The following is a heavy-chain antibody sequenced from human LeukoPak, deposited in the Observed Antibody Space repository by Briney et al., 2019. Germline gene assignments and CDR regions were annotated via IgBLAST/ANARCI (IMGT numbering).Heavy chain of an antibody. V-gene: IGHV3-33*01. CDR2: IWYDGSNK. D-gene: IGHD1-7*01. CDR1: GFTFSNYG. CDR3: ARELPPVVNYRFDH. J-gene: IGHJ5*02. Sequence: QSGGSLRLSCAASGFTFSNYGMHWVRQAPGKGLEWVAVIWYDGSNKYCADSVKGRFTISRDNSKNTPYLQINSLRAEDTAMYYCARELPPVVNYRFDHWGQGTLVTVSS.